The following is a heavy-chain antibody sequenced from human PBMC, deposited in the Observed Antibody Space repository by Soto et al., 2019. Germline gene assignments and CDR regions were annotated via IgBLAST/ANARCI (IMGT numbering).Heavy chain of an antibody. D-gene: IGHD2-2*01. Sequence: ASVKVSCKASGCTFSSYAISWVRQAPGQGLEWMGGINPNSGNTDYAQKFQGRVTITTNTSISTAYMELSSLRSEDTAVYYCARGDIVVVPAAMTPSYYYYYMDVWGKGTTVTVSS. CDR1: GCTFSSYA. J-gene: IGHJ6*03. V-gene: IGHV1-8*03. CDR2: INPNSGNT. CDR3: ARGDIVVVPAAMTPSYYYYYMDV.